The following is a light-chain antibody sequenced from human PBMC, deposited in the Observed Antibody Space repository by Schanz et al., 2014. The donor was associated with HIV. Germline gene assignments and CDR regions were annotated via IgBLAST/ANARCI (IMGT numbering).Light chain of an antibody. Sequence: QLVLTQSSSASVSLGSSVKLTCSLSSGHSIYTIAWHQQQPGKAPRYLMSLEGSGSYKKGSGVPDRFSGSSSGADRYLTIYNLQSEDEAHYYCEAWDRNTRVFGGGTKLTVL. J-gene: IGLJ3*02. V-gene: IGLV4-60*03. CDR2: LEGSGSY. CDR1: SGHSIYT. CDR3: EAWDRNTRV.